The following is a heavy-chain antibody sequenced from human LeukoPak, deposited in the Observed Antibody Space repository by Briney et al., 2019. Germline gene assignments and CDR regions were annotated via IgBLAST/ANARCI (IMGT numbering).Heavy chain of an antibody. CDR2: IYTSGST. D-gene: IGHD3-10*01. CDR1: GGSISSGSYY. CDR3: ARDFFRPFDMVRGGPESWFDP. J-gene: IGHJ5*02. V-gene: IGHV4-61*02. Sequence: SQTLSLTCTVSGGSISSGSYYWSWIRQPAGKGLKWIGRIYTSGSTNYNPSLKSRVTISIDTSKNQFSLKLSSVTAADTAVYYCARDFFRPFDMVRGGPESWFDPWGQGTLVTVSS.